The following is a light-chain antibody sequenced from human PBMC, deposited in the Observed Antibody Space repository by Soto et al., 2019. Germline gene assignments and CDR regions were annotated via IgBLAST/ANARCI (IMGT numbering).Light chain of an antibody. J-gene: IGKJ3*01. Sequence: EIVLTQSPGTLSLSPGERATPSCRASQSVSSSYLAWYQQKPGQAPRLLIYGASSRATGIPDRFSGSGSGTDFTLTISRLEPEDFAVYYCQHYGGSPFTFGPGTKVDIK. CDR2: GAS. CDR3: QHYGGSPFT. V-gene: IGKV3-20*01. CDR1: QSVSSSY.